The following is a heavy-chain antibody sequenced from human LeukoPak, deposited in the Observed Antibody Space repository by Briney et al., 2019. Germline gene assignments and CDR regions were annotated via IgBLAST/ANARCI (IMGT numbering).Heavy chain of an antibody. J-gene: IGHJ5*02. CDR3: ARDSVVPAVNYNWFDP. CDR2: IIPIFGTA. V-gene: IGHV1-69*05. Sequence: ASVKVSCKASGGTFSSYAISWVRQAPGQGLEWMGGIIPIFGTANYAQKLQGRVTMTTDTSTSTAYMELRSLRSDDTAVYYCARDSVVPAVNYNWFDPWGQGTLVTVSS. D-gene: IGHD2-2*01. CDR1: GGTFSSYA.